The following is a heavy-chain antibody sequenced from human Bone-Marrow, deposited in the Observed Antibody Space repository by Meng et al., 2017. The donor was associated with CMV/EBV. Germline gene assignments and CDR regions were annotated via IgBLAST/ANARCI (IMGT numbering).Heavy chain of an antibody. D-gene: IGHD3-16*01. Sequence: GESLKISCAASGFTFSDYYMSWIRQAPGKGLEWVSYISYSSSTIYYADSVKGRFTISRDSAKNSLYLQMNSLRPEDTAVYYCARDGGGCDYWGQGTLVTVSS. V-gene: IGHV3-11*01. CDR3: ARDGGGCDY. CDR2: ISYSSSTI. J-gene: IGHJ4*02. CDR1: GFTFSDYY.